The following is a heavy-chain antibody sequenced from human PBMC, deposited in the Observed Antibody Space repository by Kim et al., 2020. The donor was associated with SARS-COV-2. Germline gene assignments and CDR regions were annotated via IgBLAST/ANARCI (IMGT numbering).Heavy chain of an antibody. CDR3: ARSPGNMAIVGITYPYSHALHV. CDR1: GYTFTDYY. J-gene: IGHJ6*02. Sequence: ASVKVSCKASGYTFTDYYINWVRQAPGQGLEWMGWINPKSGDTNFVKNFQGRVTMTRDTSINTVYMELSRLRSDDTAVYFCARSPGNMAIVGITYPYSHALHVGGQGTPVTVSS. V-gene: IGHV1-2*02. D-gene: IGHD3-22*01. CDR2: INPKSGDT.